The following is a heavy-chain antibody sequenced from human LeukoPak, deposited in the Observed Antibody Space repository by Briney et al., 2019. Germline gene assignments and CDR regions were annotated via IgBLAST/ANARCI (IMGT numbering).Heavy chain of an antibody. CDR3: ARGTVTLDY. CDR2: IYYSGST. J-gene: IGHJ4*02. CDR1: GGSASSGSYY. D-gene: IGHD4-17*01. Sequence: PSETLSLTCTVSGGSASSGSYYWSWIRQPPGKGLEWIGYIYYSGSTNYNPSLKSRVTISVDTSKNQFSLKLSSVTAADTAVYYCARGTVTLDYWGQGTLVTVSS. V-gene: IGHV4-61*01.